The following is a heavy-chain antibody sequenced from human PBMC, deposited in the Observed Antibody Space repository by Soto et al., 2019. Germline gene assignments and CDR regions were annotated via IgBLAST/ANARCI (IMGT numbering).Heavy chain of an antibody. Sequence: SETLSLTFAVYGGSFSGYYWSWIRQPPGKGLEWIGEINHSGITNYNPSLKSRVTISVDTSKNQFSLKLSSVTAADTAVYYCARSSLYRMGVWGQWTTVTVSS. CDR2: INHSGIT. CDR3: ARSSLYRMGV. V-gene: IGHV4-34*01. CDR1: GGSFSGYY. J-gene: IGHJ6*02.